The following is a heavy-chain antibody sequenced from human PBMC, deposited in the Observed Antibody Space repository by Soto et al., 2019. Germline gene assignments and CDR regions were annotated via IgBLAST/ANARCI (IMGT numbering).Heavy chain of an antibody. CDR1: GYSFTSYW. CDR3: ARQQLVHSAYYYYGMDV. Sequence: GESLKISCKGSGYSFTSYWIGWVRQMPGKGLEWMGIIYPGDSDTRYSPSFQGQVTISADKSISTAYLQWSSLKASDTAMYYCARQQLVHSAYYYYGMDVWGQGTTVTV. J-gene: IGHJ6*02. V-gene: IGHV5-51*01. CDR2: IYPGDSDT. D-gene: IGHD6-13*01.